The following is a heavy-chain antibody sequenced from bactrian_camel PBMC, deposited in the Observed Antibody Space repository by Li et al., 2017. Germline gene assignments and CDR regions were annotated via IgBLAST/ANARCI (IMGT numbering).Heavy chain of an antibody. D-gene: IGHD3*01. CDR3: AADRSRMTTMQVLGFTPRY. Sequence: HVQLVESGGGSVQAGESLRLSCAASGVTDNKLSMGWFRQAPGKERERVAAVDNDGKTAYAASVKGRFTISKDNVKNTPYLQMDSLKPEDTAMYYCAADRSRMTTMQVLGFTPRYWGQGTQVTVS. CDR1: GVTDNKLS. CDR2: VDNDGKT. V-gene: IGHV3S55*01. J-gene: IGHJ4*01.